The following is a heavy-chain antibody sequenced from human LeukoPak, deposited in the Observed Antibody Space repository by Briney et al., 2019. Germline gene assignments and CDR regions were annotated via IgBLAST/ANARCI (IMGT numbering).Heavy chain of an antibody. CDR3: ARDDNYYCGSGSYYNGLDY. CDR2: ISWNSGSI. Sequence: GGSLRLSCAASGFTFDDYAMHWVRQAPGKGLEWVSGISWNSGSIGYADSVKGRFTISRDSAKNSLYLQMNSLRAEDTALYYRARDDNYYCGSGSYYNGLDYWGQGTLVTVSS. CDR1: GFTFDDYA. D-gene: IGHD3-10*01. J-gene: IGHJ4*02. V-gene: IGHV3-9*01.